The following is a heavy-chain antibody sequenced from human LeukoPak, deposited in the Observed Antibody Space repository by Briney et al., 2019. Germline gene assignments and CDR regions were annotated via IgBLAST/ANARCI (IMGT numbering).Heavy chain of an antibody. CDR3: ARALFYCSGGSCNIYYMDV. D-gene: IGHD2-15*01. Sequence: SETLSLTCTVSGGSISSYYWSWIRQPAGRGLEWIGRIYTSGSTNYNPSLKSRVTMSVDTSKNQFSLKLSSVTAADTAVYYCARALFYCSGGSCNIYYMDVWGKGTTVTVSS. CDR2: IYTSGST. J-gene: IGHJ6*03. CDR1: GGSISSYY. V-gene: IGHV4-4*07.